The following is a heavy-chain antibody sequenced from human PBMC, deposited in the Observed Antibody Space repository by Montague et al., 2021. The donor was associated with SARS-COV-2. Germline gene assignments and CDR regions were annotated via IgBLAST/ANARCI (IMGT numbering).Heavy chain of an antibody. CDR3: ARHYSATLPAGY. D-gene: IGHD2-15*01. CDR1: GGSFSGYY. Sequence: SETLSLTCAVYGGSFSGYYWSWIRQPPGKGLEWIGEINHSGSTNYNPSLKSRVTISVDTSKNQFPLKLSSVTAADTAVYYCARHYSATLPAGYWGQGTLVTVS. V-gene: IGHV4-34*01. CDR2: INHSGST. J-gene: IGHJ4*02.